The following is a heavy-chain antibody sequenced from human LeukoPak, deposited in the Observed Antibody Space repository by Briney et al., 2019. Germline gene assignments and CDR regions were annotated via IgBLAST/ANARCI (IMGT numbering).Heavy chain of an antibody. V-gene: IGHV3-74*01. CDR3: ARGSLWTDY. D-gene: IGHD1-26*01. Sequence: GGSLRLSCVASGFSLSGYWMYWVRQAPGKGLMYISRNNGDGSTTNYADVVKGRFTMSRDNVKNTLYLQMNSLRVEDTAVYYCARGSLWTDYWGQGTLVTVSS. CDR1: GFSLSGYW. J-gene: IGHJ4*02. CDR2: NNGDGSTT.